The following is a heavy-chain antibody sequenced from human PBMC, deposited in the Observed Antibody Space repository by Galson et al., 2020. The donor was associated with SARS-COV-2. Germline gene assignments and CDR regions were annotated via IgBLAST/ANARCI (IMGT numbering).Heavy chain of an antibody. J-gene: IGHJ3*02. D-gene: IGHD1-7*01. Sequence: ASAKVSCKVSGYTLTELSMHWVPQAPRKGLEWMGGFEPEDGETIYTQKFQGRVTMTEDTTTDTAYMELSSRRSEDQALDYCAIVCTGTTTWDAFSIWGKEGMVAVSS. V-gene: IGHV1-24*01. CDR2: FEPEDGET. CDR3: AIVCTGTTTWDAFSI. CDR1: GYTLTELS.